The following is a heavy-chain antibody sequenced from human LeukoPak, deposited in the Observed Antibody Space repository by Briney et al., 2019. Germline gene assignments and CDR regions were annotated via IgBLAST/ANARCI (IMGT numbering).Heavy chain of an antibody. V-gene: IGHV4-39*07. J-gene: IGHJ6*03. CDR1: GDSILRSRFF. CDR3: ARGLEVRARVGYHYYMDV. D-gene: IGHD1-26*01. CDR2: VYSENT. Sequence: PSETLSLTCTVSGDSILRSRFFWRWLRHPPGTGLEWIGSVYSENTYYNPSLKSRVSISVDTSKNQFSMTMSSVTAADTAVYFGARGLEVRARVGYHYYMDVWGKGTTVTVSS.